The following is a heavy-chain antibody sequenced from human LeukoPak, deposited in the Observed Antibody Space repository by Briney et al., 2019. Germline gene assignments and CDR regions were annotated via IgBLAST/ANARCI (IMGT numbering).Heavy chain of an antibody. CDR1: GGSFGGYY. CDR2: IYHSGGT. J-gene: IGHJ6*03. Sequence: KPSETLSLTCAVYGGSFGGYYWAWIRQPRGKGLGLIGSIYHSGGTYNNPSLKSRLTMSVDKSKNQFSLKLTSVTAADTAVYYCARGGGNGGGWVGHYYYMDVWGKGTTVTVS. V-gene: IGHV4-38-2*01. D-gene: IGHD4-23*01. CDR3: ARGGGNGGGWVGHYYYMDV.